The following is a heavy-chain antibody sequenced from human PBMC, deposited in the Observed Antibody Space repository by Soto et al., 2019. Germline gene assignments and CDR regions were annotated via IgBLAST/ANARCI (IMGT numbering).Heavy chain of an antibody. V-gene: IGHV1-69*02. D-gene: IGHD1-26*01. CDR1: GGTFSSYT. CDR3: AIGGGNYYYYYMGV. CDR2: IIPILGIA. Sequence: SVKVSCKASGGTFSSYTISWVRQAPGQGLEWMGRIIPILGIANYAQKFQGRVTITADKSTSTAYMKLSSMRSEDTAVYYCAIGGGNYYYYYMGVWGKGTTVTVSS. J-gene: IGHJ6*03.